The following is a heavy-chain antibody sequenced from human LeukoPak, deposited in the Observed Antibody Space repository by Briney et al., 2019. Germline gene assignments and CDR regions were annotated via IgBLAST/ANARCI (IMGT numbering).Heavy chain of an antibody. CDR1: GGTFSSYA. D-gene: IGHD2-2*02. Sequence: SVKVSCKXSGGTFSSYAISWVRQAPGQGLEWMGGIIPIFGTANYAQKFQGRVTITADESTSTAYMELSSLRPEDTAVYYCARDNREYCSSTSCYIALDYWGQGTLVTVSS. J-gene: IGHJ4*02. CDR2: IIPIFGTA. V-gene: IGHV1-69*13. CDR3: ARDNREYCSSTSCYIALDY.